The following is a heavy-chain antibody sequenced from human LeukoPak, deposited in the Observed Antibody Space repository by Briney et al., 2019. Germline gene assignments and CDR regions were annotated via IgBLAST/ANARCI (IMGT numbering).Heavy chain of an antibody. CDR1: GFTFDDYA. D-gene: IGHD3-22*01. CDR3: ARAQFTYYYDSSGYY. V-gene: IGHV3-9*01. CDR2: STWNSGTI. Sequence: GGSLRLSCAASGFTFDDYAMHWVRQAPGKGLEWVSGSTWNSGTIGYADSVKGRFTISRDNAKNSLYLQMNSLRAEDTAVYYCARAQFTYYYDSSGYYWGQGTLVTVSS. J-gene: IGHJ4*02.